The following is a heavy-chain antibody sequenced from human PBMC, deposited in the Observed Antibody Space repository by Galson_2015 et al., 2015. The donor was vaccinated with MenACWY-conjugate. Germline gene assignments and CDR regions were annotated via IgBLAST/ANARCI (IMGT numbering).Heavy chain of an antibody. J-gene: IGHJ4*02. V-gene: IGHV1-69*04. CDR2: IIPILGIA. Sequence: SVKVSCKAPGGTFSSYTISWVRQAPGQGLEWMGRIIPILGIANYAQKFQGRVTITADKSTSTAYMELSSLRSEDTAVYYCARDPYGDYADKSRFDYWGQGTLVTVSS. CDR1: GGTFSSYT. D-gene: IGHD4-17*01. CDR3: ARDPYGDYADKSRFDY.